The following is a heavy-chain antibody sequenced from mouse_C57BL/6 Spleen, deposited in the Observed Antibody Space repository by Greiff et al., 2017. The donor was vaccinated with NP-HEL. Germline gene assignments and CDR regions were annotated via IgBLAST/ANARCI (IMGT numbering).Heavy chain of an antibody. J-gene: IGHJ3*01. Sequence: QVQLQQPGAELVMPGASVKLSCKASGYTFTSYWMHWVKQRPGQGLEWIGEIDPSDSYTNYNQKFKGKSTLTVDKSSSTAYMQLSSLTSEDSAVYYCARGPWFAYWGKGTLVTVSA. V-gene: IGHV1-69*01. CDR1: GYTFTSYW. CDR2: IDPSDSYT. CDR3: ARGPWFAY.